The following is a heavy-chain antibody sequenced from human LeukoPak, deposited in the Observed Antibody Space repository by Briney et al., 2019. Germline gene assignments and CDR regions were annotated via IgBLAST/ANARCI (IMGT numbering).Heavy chain of an antibody. D-gene: IGHD3-9*01. CDR2: ISAYNGNT. Sequence: GASVKVSCKASGYTFTSYGISWVRQAPGQGLEWMGWISAYNGNTNYAQKLQGRVTMTTDTSTSTAYMELRSLRSDDTAVYYCARDPDILTGWGYFDCWGQGTLVTVSS. CDR3: ARDPDILTGWGYFDC. V-gene: IGHV1-18*01. CDR1: GYTFTSYG. J-gene: IGHJ4*02.